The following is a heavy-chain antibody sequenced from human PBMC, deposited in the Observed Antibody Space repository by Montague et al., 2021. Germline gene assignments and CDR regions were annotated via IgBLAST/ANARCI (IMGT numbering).Heavy chain of an antibody. CDR1: GGSLSNYY. V-gene: IGHV4-59*01. Sequence: SETLSLTRTVSGGSLSNYYWSWIRQPPGKGLEWIGYFFDSGTTNYNPSLKSRVTISVDTSKNQFSLKLSSVIAADTAIYYCARRGGQGNWFDPWGQGTLVTVSS. CDR2: FFDSGTT. J-gene: IGHJ5*02. CDR3: ARRGGQGNWFDP.